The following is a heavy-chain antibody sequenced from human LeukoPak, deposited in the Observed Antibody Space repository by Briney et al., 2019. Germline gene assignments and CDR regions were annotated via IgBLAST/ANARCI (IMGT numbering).Heavy chain of an antibody. D-gene: IGHD6-13*01. CDR2: IYSGGST. V-gene: IGHV3-66*01. J-gene: IGHJ5*02. Sequence: GGSLRLSFAASGFTVSSNYMSWVRQAPGKGLEWVSVIYSGGSTYYADSVKGRFTISRDNSKNTLYLQMNSLRAEDTAVYYCARDIIAAADNNRFDPWGQGTLVTVSS. CDR1: GFTVSSNY. CDR3: ARDIIAAADNNRFDP.